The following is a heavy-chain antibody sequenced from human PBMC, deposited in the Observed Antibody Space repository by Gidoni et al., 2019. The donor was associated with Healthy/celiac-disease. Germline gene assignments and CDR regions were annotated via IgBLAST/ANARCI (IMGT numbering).Heavy chain of an antibody. CDR1: GGSFSGYY. J-gene: IGHJ4*02. V-gene: IGHV4-34*01. Sequence: QVQLQQWGAGLLKPSETLSLTCAVYGGSFSGYYWSWLRQPPGKGLGWIGEINHSGSTNSNPSLKSGVTISVDTSKNQFSMKLSSGTAADTAVYYCARGPFVVVPAADLPLPYYFDYWGQGTLVTVSS. CDR2: INHSGST. CDR3: ARGPFVVVPAADLPLPYYFDY. D-gene: IGHD2-2*01.